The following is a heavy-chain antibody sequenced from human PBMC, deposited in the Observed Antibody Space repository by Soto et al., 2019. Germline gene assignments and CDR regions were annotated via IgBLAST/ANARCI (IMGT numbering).Heavy chain of an antibody. CDR1: GYTFITYG. J-gene: IGHJ3*02. Sequence: ASVKVSCKASGYTFITYGFGWVRQAPGQGLEWLGWISTYNGNTNYAQNLQDRVTMTTDTSASTAYMELSSLRSEDTAVYYCARVGQLWSDDSFVIWGQGTMVTVS. CDR2: ISTYNGNT. D-gene: IGHD5-18*01. V-gene: IGHV1-18*01. CDR3: ARVGQLWSDDSFVI.